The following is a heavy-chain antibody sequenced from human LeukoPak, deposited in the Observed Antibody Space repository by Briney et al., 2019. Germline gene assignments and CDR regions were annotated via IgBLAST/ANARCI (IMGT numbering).Heavy chain of an antibody. CDR3: AVHCSSTSCLQGRFDY. V-gene: IGHV1-8*03. J-gene: IGHJ4*02. CDR2: MNPNSGNT. Sequence: ASVKVSCRASGYTFTSYDINWVRQATGQGLEWMGWMNPNSGNTGYAQKFQGRVTITTNTSISTAYMELSSLRSEDTAVYYCAVHCSSTSCLQGRFDYWGQGTLVTVSS. D-gene: IGHD2-2*01. CDR1: GYTFTSYD.